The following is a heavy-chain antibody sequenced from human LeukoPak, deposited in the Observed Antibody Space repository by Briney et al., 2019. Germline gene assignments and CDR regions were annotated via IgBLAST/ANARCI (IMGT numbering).Heavy chain of an antibody. CDR2: LYLSRTT. V-gene: IGHV4-39*01. Sequence: SETLSLTCTVSGGSISGGSHHWGWFRQSPGKGLEWIGSLYLSRTTYYNPSLNSRVTISVDTSKNQFSLHLNSVTAADTAVYYCVRHDGRGGATMGSLDSWGQGSLVTVSS. CDR1: GGSISGGSHH. D-gene: IGHD5-12*01. CDR3: VRHDGRGGATMGSLDS. J-gene: IGHJ4*02.